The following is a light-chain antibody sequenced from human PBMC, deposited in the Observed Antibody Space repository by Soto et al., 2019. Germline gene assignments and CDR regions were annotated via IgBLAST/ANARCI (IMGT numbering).Light chain of an antibody. Sequence: DIQMTQSPSTLSASVGDRVTITCRASQSISSWLAWYQQKPGKAPKLLIYKASSLESGVPSRFSGSGSGTEFTLTISSLKNDDFETYYCQQYNSYWTFGQGTKVDIK. V-gene: IGKV1-5*03. J-gene: IGKJ1*01. CDR2: KAS. CDR3: QQYNSYWT. CDR1: QSISSW.